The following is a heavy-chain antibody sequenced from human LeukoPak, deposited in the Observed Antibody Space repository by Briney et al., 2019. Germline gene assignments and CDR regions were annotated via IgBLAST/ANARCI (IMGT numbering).Heavy chain of an antibody. CDR3: AKGSSIAAAGTVYDY. V-gene: IGHV3-21*04. CDR1: GFTFSSYS. CDR2: ISSSSSYI. J-gene: IGHJ4*02. Sequence: GGSLRLSCAASGFTFSSYSMNWVRQAPGKGLEWVSSISSSSSYIYYADSVKGRFTISRDNAKNSLYLQMNSLRAEDTAVYYCAKGSSIAAAGTVYDYWGQGTLVTVSP. D-gene: IGHD6-13*01.